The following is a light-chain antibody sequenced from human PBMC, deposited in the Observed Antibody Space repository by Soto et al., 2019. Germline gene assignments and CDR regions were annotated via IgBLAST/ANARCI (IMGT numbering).Light chain of an antibody. CDR1: QSISNY. CDR2: AAS. V-gene: IGKV1-39*01. J-gene: IGKJ2*01. Sequence: DIQMTQSPSSLSASVGDRVTITCRASQSISNYLNWHRQKPGEAPKHLVYAASSLQSGVPSRFSGSGSGTDFTLTISSLQPEDFATDYCQQSYSTPFTFGLGTKLEIK. CDR3: QQSYSTPFT.